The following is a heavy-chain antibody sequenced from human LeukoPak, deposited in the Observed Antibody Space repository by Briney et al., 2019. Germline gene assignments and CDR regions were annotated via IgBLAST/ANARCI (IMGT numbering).Heavy chain of an antibody. CDR3: ARGGLLWANQKDY. CDR1: GGSFSGYY. CDR2: INHSGST. Sequence: SETLSLTCAVYGGSFSGYYWSWIRQPPGKGLEWIGEINHSGSTNYNPSLKSRVTIPVDTSKNQFSLKLSSVTAADTAVYYCARGGLLWANQKDYWGQGTLVTVSS. J-gene: IGHJ4*02. D-gene: IGHD3-10*01. V-gene: IGHV4-34*01.